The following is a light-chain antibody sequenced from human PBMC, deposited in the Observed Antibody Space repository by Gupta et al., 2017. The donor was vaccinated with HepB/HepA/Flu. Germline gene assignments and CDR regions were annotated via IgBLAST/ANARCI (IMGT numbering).Light chain of an antibody. CDR3: QQSDSTPPWT. Sequence: DIQMTQSPSSLSASVGDRVTITCRASQSISSYLNWYQQKPGKAPKLLIYAASSLQSGVPSRFSGSGNGTDFTLTISSLQPEDFATYYCQQSDSTPPWTFGQGTKVEIK. CDR2: AAS. J-gene: IGKJ1*01. CDR1: QSISSY. V-gene: IGKV1-39*01.